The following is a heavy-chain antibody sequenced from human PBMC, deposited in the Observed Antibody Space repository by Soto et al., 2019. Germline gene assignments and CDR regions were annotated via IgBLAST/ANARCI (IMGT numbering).Heavy chain of an antibody. J-gene: IGHJ4*02. CDR2: ISAYNGNT. CDR3: ARLVGYDYIWGSYRYPDY. D-gene: IGHD3-16*02. Sequence: ASVKVSCKPSGYTFTSYGISWVRQAPGQGLEWMGWISAYNGNTNYAQKLQGRVTMTTDTSTSTAYMELRSLRSDDTAVYYCARLVGYDYIWGSYRYPDYWGQGTLVTVSS. CDR1: GYTFTSYG. V-gene: IGHV1-18*01.